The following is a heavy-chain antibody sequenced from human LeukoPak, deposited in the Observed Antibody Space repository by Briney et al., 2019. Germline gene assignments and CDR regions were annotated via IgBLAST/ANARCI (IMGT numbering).Heavy chain of an antibody. V-gene: IGHV3-23*01. J-gene: IGHJ4*02. CDR2: ISGSGGDT. CDR3: ARGGVDYYGSGTYYLMYYFDY. D-gene: IGHD3-10*01. CDR1: GFTFNTYG. Sequence: GGSLRLSCAASGFTFNTYGMSWVRQATGKGLEWVSGISGSGGDTYYADPVKGRFTISRDDPHNTLYLQMNSLRAEDTAVYFCARGGVDYYGSGTYYLMYYFDYWGQGALVTVSS.